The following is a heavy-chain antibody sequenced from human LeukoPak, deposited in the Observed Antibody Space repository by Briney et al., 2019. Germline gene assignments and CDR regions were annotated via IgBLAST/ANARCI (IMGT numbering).Heavy chain of an antibody. CDR1: GYNFTPYW. CDR3: ARAYYDLWSGYSSLDNGFDS. CDR2: IYPGDSDT. Sequence: GESLKISCQSSGYNFTPYWIGWVRQMPGKGLEWMGIIYPGDSDTTYSPSFQGQVTISADKSISTAYLQWSSLKASDTAMYYCARAYYDLWSGYSSLDNGFDSWGQGTLVTVSS. V-gene: IGHV5-51*01. J-gene: IGHJ4*02. D-gene: IGHD3-3*01.